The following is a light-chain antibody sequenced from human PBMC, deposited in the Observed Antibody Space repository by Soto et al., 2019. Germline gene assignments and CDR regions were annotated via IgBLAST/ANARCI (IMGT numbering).Light chain of an antibody. J-gene: IGLJ2*01. CDR1: SSNIGNNY. CDR3: VTWDSGMSEVV. V-gene: IGLV1-51*01. Sequence: QSVLTQPPSVSAAPGQTVTISCSGSSSNIGNNYVSWYQHLPGTAPQVLIYDNNKRSSGIPDRFSGSKSGTSATLAISGLQTGDEADHHCVTWDSGMSEVVFGGGTKLTVL. CDR2: DNN.